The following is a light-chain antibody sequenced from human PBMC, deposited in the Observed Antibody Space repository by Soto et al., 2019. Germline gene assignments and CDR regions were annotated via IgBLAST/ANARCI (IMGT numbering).Light chain of an antibody. CDR2: GAS. Sequence: DIQMTQSPSSLSASVGDRITITCRASQTITTYLNWYQQKPGKAPKLLIYGASSLQSGVTSRFSGSGSGTDFTLTVSGLQPEDFATYYWQQSYSSPPWTFGQGTKVDIK. V-gene: IGKV1-39*01. CDR1: QTITTY. CDR3: QQSYSSPPWT. J-gene: IGKJ1*01.